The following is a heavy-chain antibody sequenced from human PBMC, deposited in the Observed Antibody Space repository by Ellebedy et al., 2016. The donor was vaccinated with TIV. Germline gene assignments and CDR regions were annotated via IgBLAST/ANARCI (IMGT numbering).Heavy chain of an antibody. V-gene: IGHV3-30*02. Sequence: GESLKISCAASGFIFRDYGMHWVRQAPGKGLEWLAYIQYDGSERFYADSVKGRFSISRDNSKNTLYLQLNSLRPEDTAVYSCAKDFTPAPSSYYGLDVWGPGTTVTVSS. D-gene: IGHD2-15*01. CDR2: IQYDGSER. J-gene: IGHJ6*02. CDR3: AKDFTPAPSSYYGLDV. CDR1: GFIFRDYG.